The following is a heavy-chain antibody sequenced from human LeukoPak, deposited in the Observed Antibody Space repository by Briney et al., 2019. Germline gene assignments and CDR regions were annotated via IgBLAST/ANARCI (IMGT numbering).Heavy chain of an antibody. CDR3: ARHRGYSSSWYFDY. J-gene: IGHJ4*02. Sequence: SETLSLTCTVSGGSISSYYWSWIRQPPGKGLEWIGYIYYSGSTNYNPSLKSRVTISVDTSKNQFSLKLSSVTAADTAVYYYARHRGYSSSWYFDYWGQGTLVTVSS. CDR1: GGSISSYY. D-gene: IGHD6-13*01. V-gene: IGHV4-59*08. CDR2: IYYSGST.